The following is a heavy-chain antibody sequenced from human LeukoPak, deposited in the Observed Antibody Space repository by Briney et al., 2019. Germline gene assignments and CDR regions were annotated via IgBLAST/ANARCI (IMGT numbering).Heavy chain of an antibody. CDR3: ARVSRGYNIYYSDY. Sequence: GGSLRLSCAASGFTFSGYSMNWVRQAPGKGLEWISYIGSSSSAIYYTDSVKGRFTVSRDNAKNSLYLQINNLRPEDTGIYYCARVSRGYNIYYSDYWGQGTLVTVSS. V-gene: IGHV3-48*01. D-gene: IGHD1-1*01. CDR1: GFTFSGYS. J-gene: IGHJ4*02. CDR2: IGSSSSAI.